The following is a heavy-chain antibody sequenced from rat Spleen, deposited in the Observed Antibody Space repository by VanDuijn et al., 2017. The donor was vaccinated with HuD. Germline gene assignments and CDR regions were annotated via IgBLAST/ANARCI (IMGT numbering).Heavy chain of an antibody. D-gene: IGHD1-2*01. CDR3: ARGDYSSYVYAFDY. Sequence: QVQLKESGPGLVLPSQTLSLTCTVSGFSLNSYGISWVRQPPGKGLEWIAAVSSGGDSYYNSGLKSRLSISRDTSKSQVYLKMNSLQTEDTATYYCARGDYSSYVYAFDYWGQGVMVTVSS. CDR2: VSSGGDS. CDR1: GFSLNSYG. V-gene: IGHV2S8*01. J-gene: IGHJ2*01.